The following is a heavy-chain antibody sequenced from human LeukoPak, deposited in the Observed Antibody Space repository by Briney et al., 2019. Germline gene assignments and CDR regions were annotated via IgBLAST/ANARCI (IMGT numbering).Heavy chain of an antibody. CDR1: GGSISSYY. CDR2: IYYSGST. Sequence: KPSETLSLTCTVSGGSISSYYWSWIRQPPGKGLEWIGYIYYSGSTNYNPSLKSRVTISVDTSKNQFSLKLSSVTAADTAEYYCARDLGFGEHHAIFDYWGQGTLVTVSS. CDR3: ARDLGFGEHHAIFDY. V-gene: IGHV4-59*01. D-gene: IGHD3-10*01. J-gene: IGHJ4*02.